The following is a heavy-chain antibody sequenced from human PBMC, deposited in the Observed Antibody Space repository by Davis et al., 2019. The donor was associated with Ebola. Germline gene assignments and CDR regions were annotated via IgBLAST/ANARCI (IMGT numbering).Heavy chain of an antibody. CDR3: VRDTYASGDYYYFYTDV. V-gene: IGHV3-7*01. D-gene: IGHD3-10*01. CDR2: MKQDGSEK. J-gene: IGHJ6*03. CDR1: GFPINSYW. Sequence: PGGSLRLSCGASGFPINSYWMSWVRQAPGKGLEWVANMKQDGSEKYYVDSVKGRFTISRDNAKNLLFLQMNSLRAEDTAVYYCVRDTYASGDYYYFYTDVWGKGTTVTVSS.